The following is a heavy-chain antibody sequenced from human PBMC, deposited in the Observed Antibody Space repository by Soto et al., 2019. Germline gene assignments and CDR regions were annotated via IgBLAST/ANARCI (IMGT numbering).Heavy chain of an antibody. CDR2: IYYSGST. CDR3: ARDPSVANYWYFAL. CDR1: GGSISSGGNY. J-gene: IGHJ2*01. V-gene: IGHV4-31*03. Sequence: QVQLQESGPGLVKPSQTLSLTCTVSGGSISSGGNYWSWIRQHPGKGLEWIGYIYYSGSTYYNPSLKGRFTISVDTSKNQFSWKLSSVTAAHTAVYYCARDPSVANYWYFALGGRGPLFTVPS. D-gene: IGHD2-15*01.